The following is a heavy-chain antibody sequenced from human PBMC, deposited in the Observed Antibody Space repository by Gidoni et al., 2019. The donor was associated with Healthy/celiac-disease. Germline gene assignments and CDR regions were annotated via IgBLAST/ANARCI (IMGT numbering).Heavy chain of an antibody. CDR1: GFTFTSYS. V-gene: IGHV3-21*01. CDR3: ARDLGLQLVGGGDWFDP. D-gene: IGHD6-13*01. Sequence: EVQLVESGGGLVRPGGSLSLSCAASGFTFTSYSMNWVRQAPGKGREWVASISSSSSYIYYADSVKGRFTISRDNAKNSLYLQMNSLRAEDTAVYYCARDLGLQLVGGGDWFDPWGQGTLVTVSS. CDR2: ISSSSSYI. J-gene: IGHJ5*02.